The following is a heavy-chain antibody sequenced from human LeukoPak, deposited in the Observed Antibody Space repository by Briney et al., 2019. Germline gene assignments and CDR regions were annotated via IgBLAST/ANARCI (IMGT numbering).Heavy chain of an antibody. J-gene: IGHJ4*02. CDR2: ISGYNGKT. Sequence: ASVKVSCKASGYTFNTYGITWVRQAPGQGLEWMGWISGYNGKTKYAQKLQDRVTMTTNTSTTTAYMELRSLTSDDTAVYYCARFDYGGNSGIDYWGQGTLVTVSS. V-gene: IGHV1-18*01. CDR1: GYTFNTYG. D-gene: IGHD4-23*01. CDR3: ARFDYGGNSGIDY.